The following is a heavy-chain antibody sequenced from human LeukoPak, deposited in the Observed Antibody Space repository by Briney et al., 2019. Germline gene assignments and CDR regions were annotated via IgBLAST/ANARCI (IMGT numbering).Heavy chain of an antibody. CDR2: IYYSGTT. CDR1: DGSVSSVGYY. V-gene: IGHV4-39*01. J-gene: IGHJ6*02. CDR3: ARHGASDYYYGMDV. D-gene: IGHD2-2*01. Sequence: PSETLSLTCTVSDGSVSSVGYYWGWIRQPPGKGLEWIGSIYYSGTTYYNPSLASRVTIFVDTSKNQFSLRLSSVTAADTAVYYCARHGASDYYYGMDVWGQGTTVTVSS.